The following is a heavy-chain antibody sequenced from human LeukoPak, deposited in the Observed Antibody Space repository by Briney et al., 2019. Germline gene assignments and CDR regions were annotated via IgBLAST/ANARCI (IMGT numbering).Heavy chain of an antibody. D-gene: IGHD3-22*01. Sequence: SETLSLTRTVSGGSISSSSYYWGWIRQPPGKGLEWIGSIYYSGSTYYNPSLKSRVTISVDTSKNQFSLKLSSVTAADTAVYYCASLAHYYDSSGYPDGWYFDLWGRGTLVTVSS. CDR3: ASLAHYYDSSGYPDGWYFDL. J-gene: IGHJ2*01. CDR1: GGSISSSSYY. V-gene: IGHV4-39*01. CDR2: IYYSGST.